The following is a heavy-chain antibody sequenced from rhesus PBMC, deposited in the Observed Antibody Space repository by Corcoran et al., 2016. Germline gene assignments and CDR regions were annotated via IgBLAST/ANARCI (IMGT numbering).Heavy chain of an antibody. J-gene: IGHJ6*01. CDR3: ATSQLELPSYGLDS. V-gene: IGHV4-169*01. Sequence: QLQLQESGPGLVKPSDTLSVTCAVSGGSISSSYWRWIRQPPGRGREWIGYIYGSGSSTNYNPSLKSRVTLSVDTSKNQLSLKLSAVTAADTAVYYCATSQLELPSYGLDSWGQGVVVTVSS. CDR1: GGSISSSY. CDR2: IYGSGSST. D-gene: IGHD1-26*01.